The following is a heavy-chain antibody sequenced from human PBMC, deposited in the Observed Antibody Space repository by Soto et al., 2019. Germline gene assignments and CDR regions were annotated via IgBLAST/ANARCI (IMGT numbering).Heavy chain of an antibody. CDR1: GGTFSSYT. CDR2: IIPMLAVA. Sequence: QVQLVQSGAEVKKPGSSVKVSCKTSGGTFSSYTITWVRQAPGQGLEWMGRIIPMLAVANYAQNFQGRVTITADKSTRTAYMELSRLRSEDTAVYYCAEGATIAFDIWGQGTMVTVSS. V-gene: IGHV1-69*02. J-gene: IGHJ3*02. D-gene: IGHD1-26*01. CDR3: AEGATIAFDI.